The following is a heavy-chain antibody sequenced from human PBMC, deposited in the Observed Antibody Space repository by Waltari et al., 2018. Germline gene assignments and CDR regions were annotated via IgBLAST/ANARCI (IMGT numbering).Heavy chain of an antibody. Sequence: QLQLQESGPGLVKPSETLSLTCTVSGGSISSSSYYWGWIRQPPGKGLEWIGSIYYSGSNYYNPYLKSRVTISVDKSKNQFSLKLSSVTAADTAVYYCALYFDWLLPCDYWGQGTLVTVSS. D-gene: IGHD3-9*01. J-gene: IGHJ4*02. CDR3: ALYFDWLLPCDY. CDR1: GGSISSSSYY. CDR2: IYYSGSN. V-gene: IGHV4-39*01.